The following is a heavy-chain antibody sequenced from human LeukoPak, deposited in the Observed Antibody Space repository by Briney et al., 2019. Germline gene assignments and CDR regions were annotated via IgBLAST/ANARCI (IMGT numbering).Heavy chain of an antibody. J-gene: IGHJ5*02. D-gene: IGHD3-9*01. CDR3: ARDYLRGYDILTGAASWFDH. CDR1: GYTFTSYY. CDR2: INPSGGST. V-gene: IGHV1-46*01. Sequence: GASVKVSCKASGYTFTSYYMHWVRQAPGQGLEWMGVINPSGGSTSYAQKFQGRVTMTRDTSTSTVYMELSSLRSEDTAVYYCARDYLRGYDILTGAASWFDHWGQGTLVTVSS.